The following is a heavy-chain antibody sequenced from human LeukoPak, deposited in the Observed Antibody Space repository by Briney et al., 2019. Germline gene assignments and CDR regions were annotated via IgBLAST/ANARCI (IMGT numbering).Heavy chain of an antibody. Sequence: SVKVSCKASGGTVSSSYAISWARQAPGQGLEWMGRIVPMFGTVNYAQKFQGRLTITADTSTSIAYMELSSLRSEDSAVFYCAREWEYWGQGTLVTVSS. CDR2: IVPMFGTV. J-gene: IGHJ4*02. CDR3: AREWEY. V-gene: IGHV1-69*06. CDR1: GGTVSSSYA. D-gene: IGHD1-26*01.